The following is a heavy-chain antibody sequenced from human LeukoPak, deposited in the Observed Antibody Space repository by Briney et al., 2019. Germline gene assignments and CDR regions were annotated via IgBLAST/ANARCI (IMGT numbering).Heavy chain of an antibody. J-gene: IGHJ4*02. CDR3: AREGVRGSGSYYNVKDY. D-gene: IGHD3-10*01. CDR1: GFTFSSYA. V-gene: IGHV3-23*01. CDR2: ISASGAGT. Sequence: GGSLRLSCSVSGFTFSSYAVSWVRQAPGKGLEWVSSISASGAGTYYADSVKGRFTISRDNSKNTLCLQMNSLRAEDTAVYYCAREGVRGSGSYYNVKDYWDQGSLVTVSS.